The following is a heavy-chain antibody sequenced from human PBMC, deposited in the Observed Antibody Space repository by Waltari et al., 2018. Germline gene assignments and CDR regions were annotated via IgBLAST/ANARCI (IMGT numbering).Heavy chain of an antibody. D-gene: IGHD3-22*01. V-gene: IGHV1-2*02. CDR1: GYTFTGYY. Sequence: QVQLVQSGAEVKKPGASVKVSCKASGYTFTGYYMHWVRQAPGQGLEWMGWINPNSGGTNYAQKFQGRVTMTRDTSISTAYMELSRLRSDDTAVYYCASTPVISKHRYWYFDLWGRGTLVTVSS. CDR3: ASTPVISKHRYWYFDL. CDR2: INPNSGGT. J-gene: IGHJ2*01.